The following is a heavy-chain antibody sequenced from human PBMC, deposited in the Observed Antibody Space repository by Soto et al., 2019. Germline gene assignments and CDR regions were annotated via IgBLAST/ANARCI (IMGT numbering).Heavy chain of an antibody. D-gene: IGHD2-15*01. Sequence: PGGSLRLSCAASGFTFSIYWMHWFRQAPGKGLVWVSRINSDGSSTSYADSVKGRFTISRDNAKNTLYLQMNSLRAEDTAVYYCARGGYCSGGSCYSDAFDIWGQGTMVTVSS. V-gene: IGHV3-74*01. CDR2: INSDGSST. CDR1: GFTFSIYW. CDR3: ARGGYCSGGSCYSDAFDI. J-gene: IGHJ3*02.